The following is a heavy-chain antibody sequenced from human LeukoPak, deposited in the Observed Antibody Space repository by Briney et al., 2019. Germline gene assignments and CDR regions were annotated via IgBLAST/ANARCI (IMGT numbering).Heavy chain of an antibody. Sequence: SETLSLTCIVSSGFISSYYWSWIRQTPGKGLEWIAFINYSGRIKYNPSLQSRVSISLDTSKNHFSLQPRSVMAADTAVYYCARLVDYDNSGDPDIFDIWGQGTIVSIS. D-gene: IGHD3-22*01. V-gene: IGHV4-59*01. J-gene: IGHJ3*02. CDR1: SGFISSYY. CDR2: INYSGRI. CDR3: ARLVDYDNSGDPDIFDI.